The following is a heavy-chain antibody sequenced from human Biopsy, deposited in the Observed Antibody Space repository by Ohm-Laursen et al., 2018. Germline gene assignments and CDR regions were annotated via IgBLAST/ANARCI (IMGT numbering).Heavy chain of an antibody. J-gene: IGHJ4*02. V-gene: IGHV4-59*08. CDR1: GDSINSSY. D-gene: IGHD2-15*01. CDR3: ARRGGGGRSFDY. Sequence: SDTLSLTRTVSGDSINSSYWSWIRQAPGKGLEWIGFISNSGNTNYNPSLKSRVTISADTSKNQFSLKLGSVTVADTAVFYCARRGGGGRSFDYWGQGSLVTVSS. CDR2: ISNSGNT.